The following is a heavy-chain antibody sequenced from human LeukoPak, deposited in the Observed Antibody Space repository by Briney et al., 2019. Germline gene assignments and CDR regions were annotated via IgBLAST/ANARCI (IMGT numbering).Heavy chain of an antibody. CDR1: GFTFSSYA. V-gene: IGHV3-30*04. D-gene: IGHD1-26*01. CDR3: AKDAGGYYYYYMGV. J-gene: IGHJ6*03. Sequence: PGRSLRLSCAASGFTFSSYAMHWVRQAPGKGLEWVAVISYDGSNKYYADSVKGRFTISRDNAKNSLYLQMNSLRPEDTALYYCAKDAGGYYYYYMGVWGKGTTVTISS. CDR2: ISYDGSNK.